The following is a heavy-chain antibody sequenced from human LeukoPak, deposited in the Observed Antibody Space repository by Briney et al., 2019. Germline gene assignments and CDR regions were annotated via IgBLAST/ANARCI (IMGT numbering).Heavy chain of an antibody. V-gene: IGHV4-39*07. CDR2: IYYSGST. Sequence: SETLSLTCTVSGDSISSSNYCWGWIRQPPGKGLEWIGSIYYSGSTYCNSSLKSRVTISVDTSKNQFSLKLSSVTAADTAVYYCARESRIAAAIDYWGQGTLVTVSS. CDR1: GDSISSSNYC. CDR3: ARESRIAAAIDY. J-gene: IGHJ4*02. D-gene: IGHD6-13*01.